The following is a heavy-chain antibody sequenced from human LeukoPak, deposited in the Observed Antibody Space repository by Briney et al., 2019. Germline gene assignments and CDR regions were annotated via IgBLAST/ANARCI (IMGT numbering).Heavy chain of an antibody. CDR1: GYTFAGYY. D-gene: IGHD3-9*01. J-gene: IGHJ4*02. CDR3: ARDLRYFDWSPLDY. Sequence: ASVKVSCKASGYTFAGYYMHWVRQAPGQGLEWMGWINPNSGGTSYAQKFQGRVTMTRDTSISTAYMELSRLRSDDTAVYYCARDLRYFDWSPLDYWGQGTLVTVSS. CDR2: INPNSGGT. V-gene: IGHV1-2*02.